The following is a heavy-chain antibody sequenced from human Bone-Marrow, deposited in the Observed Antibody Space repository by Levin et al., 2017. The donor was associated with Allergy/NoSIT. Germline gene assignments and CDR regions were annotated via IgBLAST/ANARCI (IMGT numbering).Heavy chain of an antibody. V-gene: IGHV3-30-3*01. Sequence: GASVKVSCAASGFTFDTYSMHWVRQAPGKGLEWVALMSYKGGNKYYADSVKGRFTISRDSSKNTLYLQMNNVSTDDTAVYYCARDLLGHCASISCYTPYDYWGQGTLVTVSS. CDR2: MSYKGGNK. CDR1: GFTFDTYS. D-gene: IGHD2-2*01. J-gene: IGHJ4*02. CDR3: ARDLLGHCASISCYTPYDY.